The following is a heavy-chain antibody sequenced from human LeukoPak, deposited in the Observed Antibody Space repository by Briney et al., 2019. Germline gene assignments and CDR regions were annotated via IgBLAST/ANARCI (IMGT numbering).Heavy chain of an antibody. CDR1: GYTLTSYY. CDR2: INPSGGST. V-gene: IGHV1-46*01. D-gene: IGHD5-18*01. J-gene: IGHJ3*02. Sequence: ASVKVSCKASGYTLTSYYMHWVRQAPGQGLEWMGIINPSGGSTSYAQKFQGRVTMTRDASTSTVYMELSSLRSEDTAVYYCARVPRGYSYGHAGFDAFDIWGQGTMVTVSS. CDR3: ARVPRGYSYGHAGFDAFDI.